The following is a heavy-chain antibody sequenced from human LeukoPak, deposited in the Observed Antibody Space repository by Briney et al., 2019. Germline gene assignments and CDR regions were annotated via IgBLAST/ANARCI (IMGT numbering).Heavy chain of an antibody. Sequence: GGSLRLSCAASGFTFSSYGMHWVRQAQGKGLEWVTVISYDGTNKYYADSVKGRFTISRDNSKNTLYLQMNSLRTEDTAVYFCARVSAYSGSYYSGFDYWGQGTLVSVSS. CDR2: ISYDGTNK. J-gene: IGHJ4*02. CDR3: ARVSAYSGSYYSGFDY. V-gene: IGHV3-30*03. D-gene: IGHD1-26*01. CDR1: GFTFSSYG.